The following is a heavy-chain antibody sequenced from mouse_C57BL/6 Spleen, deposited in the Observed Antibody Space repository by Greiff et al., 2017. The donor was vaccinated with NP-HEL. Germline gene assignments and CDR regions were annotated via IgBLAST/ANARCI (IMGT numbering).Heavy chain of an antibody. D-gene: IGHD2-4*01. V-gene: IGHV1-78*01. CDR2: IYPRDGNT. J-gene: IGHJ4*01. Sequence: VQLQQSDAELVKPGASVKISCKVSGYTFTDHTIHWVKQRPEQGLEWIGYIYPRDGNTKYNEKFKGKATLTADKSSSTAYMQLNSLTSEDSAVYVCAREGAYEYDGEYYAMDYWGQGTSVTVSA. CDR3: AREGAYEYDGEYYAMDY. CDR1: GYTFTDHT.